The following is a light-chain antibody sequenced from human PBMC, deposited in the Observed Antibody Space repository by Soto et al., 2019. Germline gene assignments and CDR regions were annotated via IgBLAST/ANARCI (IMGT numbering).Light chain of an antibody. CDR1: QRITNY. V-gene: IGKV1-39*01. J-gene: IGKJ2*01. Sequence: DIQMTQSPSSLSVSVGDRVTITCRASQRITNYLNWYQQKPGKATKLLVYAAYSLQSGVPSRFSGNGSGTDCTLTISSLQPEDFASYYCQQSDSYPYTFGQGTKLEIK. CDR3: QQSDSYPYT. CDR2: AAY.